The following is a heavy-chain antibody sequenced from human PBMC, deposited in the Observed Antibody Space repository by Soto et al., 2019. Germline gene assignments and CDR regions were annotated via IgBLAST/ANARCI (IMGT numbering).Heavy chain of an antibody. CDR1: GGSVSIGDYL. CDR3: ARARGGDSGDYASLFDR. Sequence: SETLSLTCTVFGGSVSIGDYLWSWIRQRPGKGLEWIGYIHDSGNTYYNPSLKSRVTISLDTSKNQFSLRVTSMTAADTAVYFCARARGGDSGDYASLFDRWGQGNLVTVSS. CDR2: IHDSGNT. J-gene: IGHJ5*02. D-gene: IGHD4-17*01. V-gene: IGHV4-30-4*01.